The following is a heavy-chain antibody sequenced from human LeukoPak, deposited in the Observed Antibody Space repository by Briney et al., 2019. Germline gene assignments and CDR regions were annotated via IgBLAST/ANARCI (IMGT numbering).Heavy chain of an antibody. CDR1: GLTFSSYA. D-gene: IGHD5-12*01. V-gene: IGHV3-30-3*01. J-gene: IGHJ4*02. CDR3: ARASVAN. CDR2: ISYDGSNK. Sequence: GGSLRLSCAASGLTFSSYAMHWVRQAPGKGLEGVAVISYDGSNKYYADSVKGRFTISRDNSKNTLYLQMNSLRAEDTAVYYCARASVANWGQGTLVTVSS.